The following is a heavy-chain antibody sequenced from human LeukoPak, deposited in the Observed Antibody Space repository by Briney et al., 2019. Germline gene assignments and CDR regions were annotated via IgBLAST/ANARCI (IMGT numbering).Heavy chain of an antibody. CDR1: GGSIRNYY. J-gene: IGHJ4*02. CDR3: ARGGLGSGYDLGPDY. CDR2: IHYSGST. V-gene: IGHV4-59*01. Sequence: PSETLSLTCTVSGGSIRNYYWSWIRQPPGKGLEWIGYIHYSGSTNYNPSLKSRVTISVDTSKNKFSLKMSSVTAADTAVYYCARGGLGSGYDLGPDYWGQGTLVTVSS. D-gene: IGHD5-12*01.